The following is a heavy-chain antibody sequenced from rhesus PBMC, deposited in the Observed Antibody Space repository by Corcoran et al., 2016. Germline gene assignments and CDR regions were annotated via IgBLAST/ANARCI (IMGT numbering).Heavy chain of an antibody. J-gene: IGHJ1*01. Sequence: QVQLQESGPGLVKPSATLSLTCAVSGASISCYCWSWVRQPPGLGLEWIGEINGYSGSTYYDPSLKSRVTISKDASKNQFSLALSSVTAADTAVYYCARCWQRLGGYFEFWGQGALVTVSS. D-gene: IGHD6-31*01. CDR2: INGYSGST. CDR3: ARCWQRLGGYFEF. V-gene: IGHV4-80*01. CDR1: GASISCYC.